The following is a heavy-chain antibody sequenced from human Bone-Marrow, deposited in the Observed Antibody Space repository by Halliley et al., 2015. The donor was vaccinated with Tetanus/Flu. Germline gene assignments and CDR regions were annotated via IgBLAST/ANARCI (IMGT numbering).Heavy chain of an antibody. CDR3: AKEGTRTISSQWSFDL. J-gene: IGHJ2*01. Sequence: VSSDGKTVYYADSVKGRFTISRDNSRSTLYLQMNSLRPEDTAVFFCAKEGTRTISSQWSFDLWGRGTLVTVSP. D-gene: IGHD3-3*01. CDR2: VSSDGKTV. V-gene: IGHV3-30*18.